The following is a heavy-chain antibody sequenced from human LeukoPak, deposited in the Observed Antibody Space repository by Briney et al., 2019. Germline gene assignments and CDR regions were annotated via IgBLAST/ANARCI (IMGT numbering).Heavy chain of an antibody. CDR3: AIDYGDYFDY. V-gene: IGHV1-8*01. CDR1: GYTFTSYD. CDR2: MNPNSGNT. D-gene: IGHD4-17*01. Sequence: ASVKVSCKASGYTFTSYDINWVRQATGQGLEWMGWMNPNSGNTGYAQEFQGRVTMTRNTSISTAYMELSSLRSEDTAVYYCAIDYGDYFDYWGQGTLVTVSS. J-gene: IGHJ4*02.